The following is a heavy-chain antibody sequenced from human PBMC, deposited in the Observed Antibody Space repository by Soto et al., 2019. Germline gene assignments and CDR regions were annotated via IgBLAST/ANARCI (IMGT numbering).Heavy chain of an antibody. V-gene: IGHV1-2*04. Sequence: QVQLVQSGAEVKKPGASVKVSCKASGYTFTSYYMHWVRQAPGQGLAWMGWINPNSGGTNYAQKIQGWVTMTRDTAISTAYVEQSRLRCDDTAVFYCARGDYGGNSGWFDPLGQGTLVTVSP. CDR2: INPNSGGT. CDR1: GYTFTSYY. D-gene: IGHD4-17*01. CDR3: ARGDYGGNSGWFDP. J-gene: IGHJ5*02.